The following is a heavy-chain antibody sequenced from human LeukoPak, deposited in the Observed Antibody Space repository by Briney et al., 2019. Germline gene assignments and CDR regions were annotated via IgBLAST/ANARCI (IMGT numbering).Heavy chain of an antibody. Sequence: PSQTLSLTCTVSGGSISSSYYYWSWIRQPPGKGLEWIGYIYYSGSTNYNPSLKSRVPISVDTSKNQFSLKLSSVTAADTAVDYCARTMTTVTTNWFDPWGQGTLVTVSS. CDR2: IYYSGST. D-gene: IGHD4-11*01. V-gene: IGHV4-61*01. CDR1: GGSISSSYYY. J-gene: IGHJ5*02. CDR3: ARTMTTVTTNWFDP.